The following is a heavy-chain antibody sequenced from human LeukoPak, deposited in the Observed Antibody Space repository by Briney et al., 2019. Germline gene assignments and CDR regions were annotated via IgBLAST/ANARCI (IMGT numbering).Heavy chain of an antibody. D-gene: IGHD4-23*01. J-gene: IGHJ4*02. V-gene: IGHV3-9*01. CDR2: ISWNSGSI. CDR3: AKDIELRWPRFVYDY. CDR1: GFTFSSYA. Sequence: GGSLRLSCAASGFTFSSYAMSWVRQAPGKGLEWVSGISWNSGSIGYADSVKGRFTISRDNAKNSLYLQMNSLRAEDTALYYCAKDIELRWPRFVYDYWGQGTLVTVSS.